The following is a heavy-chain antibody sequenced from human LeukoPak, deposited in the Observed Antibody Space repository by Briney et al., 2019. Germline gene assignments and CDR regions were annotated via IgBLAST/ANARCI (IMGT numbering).Heavy chain of an antibody. D-gene: IGHD2-21*02. CDR2: IYYSGST. J-gene: IGHJ6*03. CDR3: ASKYNDYYNYYYYMEV. CDR1: GGSVTSSGYY. Sequence: SETLSLTCTVSGGSVTSSGYYWGWIRQHPGKGLEWVGYIYYSGSTHYNPSLKNRVTISVDTSKNHFSLKLSSVTAADTAIYYCASKYNDYYNYYYYMEVWGKGTSVTVSS. V-gene: IGHV4-31*03.